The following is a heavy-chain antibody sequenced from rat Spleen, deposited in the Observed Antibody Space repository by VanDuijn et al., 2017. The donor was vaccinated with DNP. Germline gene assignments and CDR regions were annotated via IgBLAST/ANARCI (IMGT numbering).Heavy chain of an antibody. V-gene: IGHV2-15*01. CDR3: TRAGGLLRIVTSYFDY. D-gene: IGHD1-6*01. J-gene: IGHJ2*01. Sequence: QVQLKESGPGLVQPSQTLSLTCTVSGFSLTSYGVSWVRQPSGKGPEWMGKIWYDGDTAYNSTLKSRLSITRDTSKGQVFLQMNRLQTEDTAIYFCTRAGGLLRIVTSYFDYWGQGVMVTVSS. CDR2: IWYDGDT. CDR1: GFSLTSYG.